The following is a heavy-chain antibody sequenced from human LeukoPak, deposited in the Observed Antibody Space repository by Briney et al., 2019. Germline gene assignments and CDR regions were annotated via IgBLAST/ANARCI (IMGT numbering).Heavy chain of an antibody. D-gene: IGHD6-6*01. J-gene: IGHJ4*02. Sequence: PGGSLRLSCAASGFIFSTYGMHWVRQAPGKGLEWVALTSSDGRRKYYTDSVEGRFTISRDNPMNTLYLQMNSLRAEDTAVYYCARASSIASHTAFDYWGQGTLVTVSS. CDR2: TSSDGRRK. CDR3: ARASSIASHTAFDY. V-gene: IGHV3-30*03. CDR1: GFIFSTYG.